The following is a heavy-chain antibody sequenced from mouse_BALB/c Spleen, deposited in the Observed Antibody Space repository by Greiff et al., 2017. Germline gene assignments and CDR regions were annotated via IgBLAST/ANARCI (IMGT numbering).Heavy chain of an antibody. Sequence: EVKLVESGGGLVQPGGSLRLSCATSGFTFTDYYMSWVRQPPGKALEWLGFIRNKANGYTTEYSASVKGRFTISRDNPKNTLFLQMTSLRSEDTAMYYCARSGDYRLLYAMDYWGQGTSVTVSS. J-gene: IGHJ4*01. CDR2: IRNKANGYTT. CDR3: ARSGDYRLLYAMDY. V-gene: IGHV7-3*02. CDR1: GFTFTDYY. D-gene: IGHD2-14*01.